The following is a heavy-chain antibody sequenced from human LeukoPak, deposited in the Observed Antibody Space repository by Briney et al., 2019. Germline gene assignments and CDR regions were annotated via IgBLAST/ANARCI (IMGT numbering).Heavy chain of an antibody. CDR3: ARQGYSSDWRPFDY. CDR1: GGSISSGSYY. V-gene: IGHV4-61*02. Sequence: PLETLSLTCTVSGGSISSGSYYWSWIRQPAGKGLEWIGRIYTSGSTNYNPSLKSRVTISVDTSKNQFSLKLSSVTAADTAVHYCARQGYSSDWRPFDYWGQGTLVSVSS. J-gene: IGHJ4*02. D-gene: IGHD6-19*01. CDR2: IYTSGST.